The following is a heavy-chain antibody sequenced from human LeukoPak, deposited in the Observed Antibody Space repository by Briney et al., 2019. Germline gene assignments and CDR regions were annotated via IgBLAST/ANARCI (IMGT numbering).Heavy chain of an antibody. V-gene: IGHV4-4*07. D-gene: IGHD2-2*01. J-gene: IGHJ4*02. CDR2: IYTSGST. Sequence: PSETLSLTCTVSGGSISSYYWSWIRQPAGKGLEWIGRIYTSGSTNYNPSLKSRVTMSVDTSKNQFSLKLSSVTAADTAVYYCARGPGGYCSSTSCYRGKKYGDYIDYWGQGTLVTVSS. CDR3: ARGPGGYCSSTSCYRGKKYGDYIDY. CDR1: GGSISSYY.